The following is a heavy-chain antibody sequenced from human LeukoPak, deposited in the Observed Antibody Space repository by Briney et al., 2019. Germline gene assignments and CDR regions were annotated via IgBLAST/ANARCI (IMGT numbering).Heavy chain of an antibody. CDR1: GFTFEDYA. J-gene: IGHJ4*02. Sequence: PGGSLRLFCAACGFTFEDYAMHWVRQVPGKGLEWVSGISWNSGSIGYADSVKGRFTISRDNARNSMYLQTNSLRAQDTVLYYCAKDYTAMVLGVDYWGQGTLVTVSS. CDR3: AKDYTAMVLGVDY. V-gene: IGHV3-9*01. D-gene: IGHD5-18*01. CDR2: ISWNSGSI.